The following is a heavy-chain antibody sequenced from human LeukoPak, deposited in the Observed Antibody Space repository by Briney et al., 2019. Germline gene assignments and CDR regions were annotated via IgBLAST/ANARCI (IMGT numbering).Heavy chain of an antibody. D-gene: IGHD6-19*01. CDR1: GGSISSYY. Sequence: SETLSLTCTVSGGSISSYYWTWIRQPPGKELEWIGYIYYSGSTNYNPSLKSRVTISVDTSKNQFSLKLTSVTAADTAVYYCARVGEGAVVDYWGQGTLVTVSS. CDR2: IYYSGST. CDR3: ARVGEGAVVDY. J-gene: IGHJ4*02. V-gene: IGHV4-59*01.